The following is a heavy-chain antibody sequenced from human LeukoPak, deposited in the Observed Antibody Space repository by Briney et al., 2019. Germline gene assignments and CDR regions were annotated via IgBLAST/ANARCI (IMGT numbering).Heavy chain of an antibody. J-gene: IGHJ6*04. Sequence: GGSLRLSCAASGFTFSSYAMSWVRQAPGKGREWVSAISGRGGSTYYADSVKGRFTISRDNSKNTLYLQMNSLSAEDTAVYYCAKSREGWRWFGELSPYYYYYYGMDVWGKGTTVTVSS. CDR1: GFTFSSYA. D-gene: IGHD3-10*01. CDR3: AKSREGWRWFGELSPYYYYYYGMDV. V-gene: IGHV3-23*01. CDR2: ISGRGGST.